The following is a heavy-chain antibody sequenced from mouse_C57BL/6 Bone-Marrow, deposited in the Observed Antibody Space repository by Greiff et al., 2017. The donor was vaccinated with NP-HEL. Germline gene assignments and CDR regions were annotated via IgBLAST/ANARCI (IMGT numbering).Heavy chain of an antibody. J-gene: IGHJ1*03. CDR2: ISYSGST. CDR3: ARGYYDYDGYFDV. V-gene: IGHV3-1*01. D-gene: IGHD2-4*01. Sequence: EVQRVESGPGMVKPSQSLSLTCTVTGYSITSGYDWHWIRHFPGNKLEWMGYISYSGSTNYNPSLKSRISITHDTSKNHFFLKLNSVTTEDTATYYCARGYYDYDGYFDVWGTGTTVTVSS. CDR1: GYSITSGYD.